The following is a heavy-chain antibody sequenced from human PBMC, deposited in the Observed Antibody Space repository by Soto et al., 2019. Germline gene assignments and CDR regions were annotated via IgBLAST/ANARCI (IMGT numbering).Heavy chain of an antibody. CDR1: GYTFTSYD. D-gene: IGHD6-13*01. CDR2: MNPNSGNT. J-gene: IGHJ6*02. Sequence: QVQLVQSGAAVKKPGASVKVSCKASGYTFTSYDINWVRQATGQGLEWMGWMNPNSGNTGYAQKFQGRVTMTRNTSISTAYMELSSLRSEDTAVYYCARRGYSSSWYSYYYYGMDVWGQGTTVTVSS. CDR3: ARRGYSSSWYSYYYYGMDV. V-gene: IGHV1-8*01.